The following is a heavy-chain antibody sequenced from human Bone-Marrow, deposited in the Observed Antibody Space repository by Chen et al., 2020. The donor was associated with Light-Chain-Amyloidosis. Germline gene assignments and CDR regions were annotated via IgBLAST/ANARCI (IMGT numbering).Heavy chain of an antibody. Sequence: QVQLQESGPGLARPSETLSLSCTVSGYSIIRCYCWAWIRQSPGKGLEYIGSKCHSGQKYYNPSLKSRVSMSEGSSKNQFSLKLNSVTAADTAVYYCARDGGEVRFYDWLSWFDPWGQGTLVTVSS. V-gene: IGHV4-38-2*02. CDR1: GYSIIRCYC. CDR3: ARDGGEVRFYDWLSWFDP. J-gene: IGHJ5*02. CDR2: KCHSGQK. D-gene: IGHD3-9*01.